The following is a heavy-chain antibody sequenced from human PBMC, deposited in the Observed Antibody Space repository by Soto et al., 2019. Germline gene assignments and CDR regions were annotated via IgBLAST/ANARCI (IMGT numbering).Heavy chain of an antibody. CDR3: ARGRPHDY. CDR1: GYTFTTYG. CDR2: LSVYNGNT. Sequence: QVQLVQSEAEVKKPGASVKVSCKASGYTFTTYGISWVRQAPGQGLEWMGWLSVYNGNTYYAQNFQGRVTVTTDTSTSTAYMERRSLRSDDTAVYYCARGRPHDYWVQGTLVTVSS. V-gene: IGHV1-18*01. J-gene: IGHJ4*02.